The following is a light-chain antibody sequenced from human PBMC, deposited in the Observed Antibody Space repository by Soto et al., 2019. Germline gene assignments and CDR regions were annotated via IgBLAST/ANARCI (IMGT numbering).Light chain of an antibody. J-gene: IGKJ2*01. V-gene: IGKV3-20*01. CDR2: GTS. CDR3: QQYDNSVYT. CDR1: QTVASPY. Sequence: EIVLTQSPGTLSLSPGERATLSCRTSQTVASPYLAWYQQRVGQAPRLLMYGTSTRATGVPDRFSGSGSGTDFTLTINRLEPADSAVYYCQQYDNSVYTFGQGTKLEIK.